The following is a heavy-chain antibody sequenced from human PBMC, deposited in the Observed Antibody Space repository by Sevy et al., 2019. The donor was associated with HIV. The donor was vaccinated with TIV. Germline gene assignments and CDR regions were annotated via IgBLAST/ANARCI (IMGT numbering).Heavy chain of an antibody. V-gene: IGHV1-24*01. D-gene: IGHD6-19*01. CDR2: FDPEEGET. J-gene: IGHJ3*02. CDR1: GYTLTELS. Sequence: ASVKVSCKVSGYTLTELSMHWVRQAPGKGLEWMGGFDPEEGETIYVQKFQGRVNMTEDTSTDTAYMELSSLSSEDTAVYYCASDSSGWRDAFDIWGQGTMVTVSS. CDR3: ASDSSGWRDAFDI.